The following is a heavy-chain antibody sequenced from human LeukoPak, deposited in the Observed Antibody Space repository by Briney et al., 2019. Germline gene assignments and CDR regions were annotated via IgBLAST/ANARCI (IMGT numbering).Heavy chain of an antibody. CDR3: TRGHDTTGYFSY. CDR2: INTDTGNP. J-gene: IGHJ4*02. Sequence: ASVKVSCKASGYTFTNYTINWVRQAPGQGLEWMGWINTDTGNPTYAQGFTGRFVFSLDISVTTTYLQISSLKTEDTAVYYCTRGHDTTGYFSYWGQGTLVTVSS. D-gene: IGHD3-22*01. V-gene: IGHV7-4-1*02. CDR1: GYTFTNYT.